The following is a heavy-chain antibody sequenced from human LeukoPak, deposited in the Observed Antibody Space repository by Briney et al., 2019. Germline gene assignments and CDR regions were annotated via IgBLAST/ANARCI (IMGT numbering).Heavy chain of an antibody. J-gene: IGHJ4*02. Sequence: PGGSLRLSCAASGFTFSSYWMHWVRQAPGKGLVWVSRINSDGSSTSYADSVKGRFTLSRDNSKNTLYLQMNSLRVEDTAVYYCATLPYYYDSSGSYYFNYWGQGTLVTVSS. V-gene: IGHV3-74*01. D-gene: IGHD3-22*01. CDR1: GFTFSSYW. CDR2: INSDGSST. CDR3: ATLPYYYDSSGSYYFNY.